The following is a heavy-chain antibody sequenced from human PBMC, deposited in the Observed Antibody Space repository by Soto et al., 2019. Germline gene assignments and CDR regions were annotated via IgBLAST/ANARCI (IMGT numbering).Heavy chain of an antibody. CDR1: GGSINNSSFY. J-gene: IGHJ4*02. CDR2: IYYSGSA. D-gene: IGHD3-10*01. V-gene: IGHV4-39*01. CDR3: ARRPLVRGIIPYYFDS. Sequence: QLQLQESGPGLVKPSETLSLTCTVSGGSINNSSFYCGWVRQPPGKRLEWIGSIYYSGSAYYNPSLKSRLTISVDTSKNQFSLNLSSVTAADTAVYFCARRPLVRGIIPYYFDSWGQGTLVTVSS.